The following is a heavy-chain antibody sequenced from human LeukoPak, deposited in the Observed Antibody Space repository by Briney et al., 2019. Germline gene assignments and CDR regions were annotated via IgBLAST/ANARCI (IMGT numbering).Heavy chain of an antibody. V-gene: IGHV3-21*01. Sequence: PGGSLRLSCAASGFTFSDYNMNWVRQAPGKGLEWVSSISSSSSFVYYADSVKGRITVSRDNAKNSLYLQIVSLGAEDTAVFYCARGRRSSGWFGPWYYWGQGTLVTVSS. D-gene: IGHD6-19*01. CDR3: ARGRRSSGWFGPWYY. J-gene: IGHJ4*02. CDR1: GFTFSDYN. CDR2: ISSSSSFV.